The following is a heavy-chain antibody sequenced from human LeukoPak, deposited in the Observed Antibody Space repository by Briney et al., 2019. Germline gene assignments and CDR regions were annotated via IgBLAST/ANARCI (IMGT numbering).Heavy chain of an antibody. V-gene: IGHV1-2*02. CDR3: ARATITIFEEPKDSMDV. D-gene: IGHD5-24*01. CDR2: MNPKSGGT. Sequence: ASVKVSCKASGYTFSDYYTHWVRQAPGQGLEWMGWMNPKSGGTKYAQKFQGRVTMTRDTSLSTAYMELRRLRSDDTAVYYCARATITIFEEPKDSMDVWGKGTTVTVSS. J-gene: IGHJ6*03. CDR1: GYTFSDYY.